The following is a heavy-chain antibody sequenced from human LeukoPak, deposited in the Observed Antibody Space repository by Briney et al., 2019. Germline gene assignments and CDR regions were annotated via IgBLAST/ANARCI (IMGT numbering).Heavy chain of an antibody. CDR2: IRYDGSNK. CDR1: GFTFSSYG. Sequence: PGGSLRLTCAASGFTFSSYGMHWVRQAPGKGLEWVAFIRYDGSNKYYADSVKGRFTISRDNSKNTLYLQMNSLRAEDTAVYYCARRGHGYGSPFDYWGQGTLVTVSS. CDR3: ARRGHGYGSPFDY. V-gene: IGHV3-30*02. D-gene: IGHD5-18*01. J-gene: IGHJ4*02.